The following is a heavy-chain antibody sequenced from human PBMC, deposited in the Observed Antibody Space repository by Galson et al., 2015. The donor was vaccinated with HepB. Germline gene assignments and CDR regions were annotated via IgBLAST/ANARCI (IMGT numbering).Heavy chain of an antibody. CDR1: GFTFSSYA. V-gene: IGHV3-30-3*01. J-gene: IGHJ4*02. CDR2: ISYDGSNK. Sequence: SLRLSCAASGFTFSSYAMHWGRQAPGKGLEWVAVISYDGSNKYYADSVEGRFTISRDNSKNTLYLQMNSLRAEDTAVYYCARDAGDFWSGYYYYWGQGTLVTVSS. D-gene: IGHD3-3*01. CDR3: ARDAGDFWSGYYYY.